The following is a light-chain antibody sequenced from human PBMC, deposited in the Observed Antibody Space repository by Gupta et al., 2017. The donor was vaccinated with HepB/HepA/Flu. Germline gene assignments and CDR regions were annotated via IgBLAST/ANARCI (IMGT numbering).Light chain of an antibody. CDR2: SAS. V-gene: IGKV1-39*01. J-gene: IGKJ1*01. CDR3: QQGFTTPWT. Sequence: DIQMTQPPSSLSASVGDRVTITCRASQSIATYLNWYQQRPGTGKAPKLLIFSASNLQSGVPSRFSGSGSGTDFSLTISNLQLEDFTTYYCQQGFTTPWTFGQGTKV. CDR1: QSIATY.